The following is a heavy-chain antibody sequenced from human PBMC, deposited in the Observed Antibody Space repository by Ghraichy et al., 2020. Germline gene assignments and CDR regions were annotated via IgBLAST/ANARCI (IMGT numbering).Heavy chain of an antibody. Sequence: GGSLRLSCAASGFTFSSYWMTWVRQAPGKGLEWVANINRDGSEKNYVYSVKGRFTVSRDNAKNSLYLQMNSLGVEDTAVYHCVKGHSDFEYWGQGTLVTVSS. V-gene: IGHV3-7*01. CDR2: INRDGSEK. J-gene: IGHJ4*02. CDR1: GFTFSSYW. CDR3: VKGHSDFEY.